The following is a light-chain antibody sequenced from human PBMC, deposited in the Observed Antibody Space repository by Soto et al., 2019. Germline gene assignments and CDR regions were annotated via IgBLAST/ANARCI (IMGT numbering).Light chain of an antibody. CDR2: TAA. V-gene: IGKV1-39*01. CDR3: HQSYSTPYT. Sequence: IHMTQSPSSLSASVGDRVTITCRAIQRITTYLNWYQQKPGKAPKLLISTAATLQGGVPSRFSGSGSGTDFTLTITTLQPEDFATYFCHQSYSTPYTFGQGTKLEIK. J-gene: IGKJ2*01. CDR1: QRITTY.